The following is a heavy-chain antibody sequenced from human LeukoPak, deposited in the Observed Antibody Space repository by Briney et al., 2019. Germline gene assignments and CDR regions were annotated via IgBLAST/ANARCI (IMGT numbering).Heavy chain of an antibody. CDR2: IYYSGST. J-gene: IGHJ4*02. V-gene: IGHV4-59*08. Sequence: PSETLSLTCTVSGDSIRNYYWSWIRQPPGKGLEWIGYIYYSGSTNYNPSLKSRVTISVDTSKNQFSLKLSSVTAADTAVYYCARHEGVGRFGEFPPSFDYWGQGTLVTVSS. CDR3: ARHEGVGRFGEFPPSFDY. D-gene: IGHD3-10*01. CDR1: GDSIRNYY.